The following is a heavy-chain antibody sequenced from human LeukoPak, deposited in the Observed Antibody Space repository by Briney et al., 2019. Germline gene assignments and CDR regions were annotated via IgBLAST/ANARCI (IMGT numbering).Heavy chain of an antibody. CDR1: GFTFSSYG. V-gene: IGHV3-30*02. J-gene: IGHJ3*02. CDR2: IRYDGSNK. D-gene: IGHD4-23*01. CDR3: AKDTEAHGGGGAFDI. Sequence: PGVSLRLSCAASGFTFSSYGMHWVRQAPGKGLEWVAFIRYDGSNKYYADSVKGRFTISRDNSKNTLYLQMNSLRAEDTAVYYCAKDTEAHGGGGAFDIWDQGTMVTVSS.